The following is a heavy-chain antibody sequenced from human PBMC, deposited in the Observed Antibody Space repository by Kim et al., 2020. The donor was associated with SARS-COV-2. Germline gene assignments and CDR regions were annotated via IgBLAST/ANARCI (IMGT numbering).Heavy chain of an antibody. D-gene: IGHD1-26*01. CDR2: MDPKSGNT. V-gene: IGHV1-8*01. Sequence: ASVKVSCKASGYAFSNYDINWVRQSPGQGLEWMGWMDPKSGNTGYAQKFQGRLTMTGNMAISTASMELRSLTSDDTAVYYCARSLPPWEGFGQEDQGMDV. J-gene: IGHJ6*01. CDR1: GYAFSNYD. CDR3: ARSLPPWEGFGQEDQGMDV.